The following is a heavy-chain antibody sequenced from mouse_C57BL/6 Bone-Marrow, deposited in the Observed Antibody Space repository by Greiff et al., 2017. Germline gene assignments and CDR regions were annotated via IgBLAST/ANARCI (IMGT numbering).Heavy chain of an antibody. CDR1: GYAFSSYW. CDR3: GRVGITAVVEDY. Sequence: VQLQESGAELVKPGASVKISCKASGYAFSSYWMNWVKQRPGKGLEWIGQIYPGDGDTNYNGKFKGKATLTADKSSSTAHMQLSSLTSEDSAFDFWGRVGITAVVEDYWGQGTTLTVSS. CDR2: IYPGDGDT. V-gene: IGHV1-80*01. J-gene: IGHJ2*01. D-gene: IGHD1-1*01.